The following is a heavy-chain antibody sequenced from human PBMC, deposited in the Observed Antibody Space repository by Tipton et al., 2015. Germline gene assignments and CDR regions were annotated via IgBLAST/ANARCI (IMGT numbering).Heavy chain of an antibody. D-gene: IGHD3-9*01. J-gene: IGHJ4*02. CDR3: ARRLPYFEWSKVYYFDY. V-gene: IGHV5-51*01. CDR2: IHPSDSET. CDR1: GYTFSNHW. Sequence: VQLVQSGGEVKKPGESLKISCKVSGYTFSNHWIGWVRQMPGKGLEWVGIIHPSDSETKYSPSFEGLVTISAAKSTSTAYLQWSSLKASDTAVYYCARRLPYFEWSKVYYFDYWGQGSPVTVSP.